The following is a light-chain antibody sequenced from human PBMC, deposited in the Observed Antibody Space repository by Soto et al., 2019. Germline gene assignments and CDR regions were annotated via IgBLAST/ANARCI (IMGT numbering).Light chain of an antibody. V-gene: IGLV2-14*01. CDR3: SAYTSSSTLYV. CDR1: SSDVGGYNY. Sequence: QSALTQPASVSGSPGQSITISCTGTSSDVGGYNYVSWYQQHPGKAPKLMIFEVSSRPSGVSYRFSGSKSGYTASLTISGLRAEDEADYYCSAYTSSSTLYVFGSGTKVTVL. J-gene: IGLJ1*01. CDR2: EVS.